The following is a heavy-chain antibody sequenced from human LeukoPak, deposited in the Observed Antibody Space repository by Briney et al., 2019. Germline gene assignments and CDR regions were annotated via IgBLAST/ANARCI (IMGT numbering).Heavy chain of an antibody. Sequence: SETLSLTCTVSGGSISSYYWSWIRQLAGKGLEWIGRIYTSGSTNYNPSLKSRVTMSVDTSKNQFSLKLSSVTAADTAVYYCARGGGTIFGVVTSRGNYGMDVWGQGTTVTVSS. CDR2: IYTSGST. CDR3: ARGGGTIFGVVTSRGNYGMDV. J-gene: IGHJ6*02. CDR1: GGSISSYY. V-gene: IGHV4-4*07. D-gene: IGHD3-3*01.